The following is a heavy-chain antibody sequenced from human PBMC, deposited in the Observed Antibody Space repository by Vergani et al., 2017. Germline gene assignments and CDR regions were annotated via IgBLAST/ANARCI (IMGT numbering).Heavy chain of an antibody. CDR2: IYYSGST. V-gene: IGHV4-39*01. J-gene: IGHJ6*03. Sequence: QLQLQESGPGLVKPSETLSLTCTVSGGSISSSSYYWGWIRQPPGKGLEWIGSIYYSGSTYYNPSLKSRVTISVDTSKNQFSLKLSSVTAADTAVYYWARASYSSSSGVIPYYYYYYMDVWGKGP. D-gene: IGHD6-6*01. CDR1: GGSISSSSYY. CDR3: ARASYSSSSGVIPYYYYYYMDV.